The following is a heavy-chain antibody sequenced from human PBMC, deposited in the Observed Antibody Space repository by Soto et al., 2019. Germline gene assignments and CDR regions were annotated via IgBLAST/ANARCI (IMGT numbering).Heavy chain of an antibody. D-gene: IGHD2-2*01. J-gene: IGHJ4*02. CDR3: SSILVGAPRHSGFDS. V-gene: IGHV4-34*01. CDR2: VNHSGEA. CDR1: GGSFRNYY. Sequence: PSETLSLTCGVYGGSFRNYYWIWVRQPPGKGLEWIEEVNHSGEATYNPSLQSRVTISIDTSNNHFSLNLISVTAAGTAVYFCSSILVGAPRHSGFDSWGQGTLVTVSS.